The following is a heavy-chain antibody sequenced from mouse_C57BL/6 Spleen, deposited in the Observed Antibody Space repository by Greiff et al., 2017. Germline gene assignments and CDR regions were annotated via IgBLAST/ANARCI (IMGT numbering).Heavy chain of an antibody. D-gene: IGHD2-1*01. V-gene: IGHV1-82*01. CDR3: ASAPLSSGNYRYYAMDY. Sequence: VQLVESGPELVKPGASVKLSCKASGYAFSSSWMNWVKQRPGKGLEWIGRIYPGDGDTNYNGKFKGKATLTADKSSSTAYMQLSSLTSEDSAVXFLASAPLSSGNYRYYAMDYGGQGTSVTVSS. CDR1: GYAFSSSW. CDR2: IYPGDGDT. J-gene: IGHJ4*01.